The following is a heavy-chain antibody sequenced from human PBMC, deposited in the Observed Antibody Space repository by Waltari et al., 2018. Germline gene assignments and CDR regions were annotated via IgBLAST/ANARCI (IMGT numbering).Heavy chain of an antibody. CDR1: GFTFTPYG. D-gene: IGHD2-21*01. Sequence: QVQLVESGGGVVQPGGSLRLSCAASGFTFTPYGMHWVRQAPGKGLEWVAFIRYDGRKEFYVDSVKGRFTISRDDPKNTLYLQMNSLRAEDTAVYYCAKDPGVIWGQGTMVTVSS. CDR3: AKDPGVI. V-gene: IGHV3-30*02. J-gene: IGHJ3*01. CDR2: IRYDGRKE.